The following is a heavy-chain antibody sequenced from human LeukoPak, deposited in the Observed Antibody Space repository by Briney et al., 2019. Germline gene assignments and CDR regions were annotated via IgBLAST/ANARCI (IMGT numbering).Heavy chain of an antibody. CDR2: IYHSGTT. CDR1: GGSISGGGYS. J-gene: IGHJ5*02. D-gene: IGHD6-13*01. V-gene: IGHV4-30-2*01. CDR3: ARDQSSSWYWFDP. Sequence: PSQTLSLTCAVSGGSISGGGYSWNWIRQPPGKGLEWIGYIYHSGTTYYNPSLKSRVTISVDRSKNQFSLKLSSVTAADTAVYYCARDQSSSWYWFDPWGQGTLVTVSP.